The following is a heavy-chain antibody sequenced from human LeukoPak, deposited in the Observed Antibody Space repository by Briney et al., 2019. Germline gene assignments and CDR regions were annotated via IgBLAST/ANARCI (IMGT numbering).Heavy chain of an antibody. CDR3: ARVAKSGAWNYGHNWFDP. CDR2: ISAYNGNT. Sequence: GASVEASCKASGYTFTGYGISWVRQAPGQGLEWMGWISAYNGNTNYAQKLQGRVTMTTDTSTSTAYMELRSLRSDDTAVYYCARVAKSGAWNYGHNWFDPWGQGTLVTVSS. J-gene: IGHJ5*02. D-gene: IGHD1-7*01. CDR1: GYTFTGYG. V-gene: IGHV1-18*01.